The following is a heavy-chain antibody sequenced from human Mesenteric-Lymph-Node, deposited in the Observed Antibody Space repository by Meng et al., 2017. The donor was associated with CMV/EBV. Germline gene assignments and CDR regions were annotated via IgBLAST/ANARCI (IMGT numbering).Heavy chain of an antibody. J-gene: IGHJ4*02. CDR3: ARDPPLGPGHDSALTPYGY. Sequence: SVKVSCKASGYTFTSYGISWVRQAPGQGLEWMGRIIPILGIANYAQKFQGRVTITADKSTSTAYMELSSLRSEDTAVYYCARDPPLGPGHDSALTPYGYWGQGTLVTVSS. D-gene: IGHD4-23*01. CDR1: GYTFTSYG. CDR2: IIPILGIA. V-gene: IGHV1-69*04.